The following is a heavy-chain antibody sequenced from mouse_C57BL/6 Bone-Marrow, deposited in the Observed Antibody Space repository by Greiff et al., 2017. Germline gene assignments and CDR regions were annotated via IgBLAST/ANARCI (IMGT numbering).Heavy chain of an antibody. V-gene: IGHV1-26*01. CDR1: GYTFTDYY. Sequence: EVQLQQSGPELVKPGASVKISCKASGYTFTDYYMNWVKQSHGKSLEWIGDINPNNGGTSYNQKFKGKATLTVDKSSSTAYMELRSLTSEDSAVYYCARTAGYYSYYDMDYWGQGTSVTVSS. CDR2: INPNNGGT. D-gene: IGHD2-3*01. J-gene: IGHJ4*01. CDR3: ARTAGYYSYYDMDY.